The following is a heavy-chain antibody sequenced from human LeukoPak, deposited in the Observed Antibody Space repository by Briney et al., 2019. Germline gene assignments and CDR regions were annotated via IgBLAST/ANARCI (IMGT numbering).Heavy chain of an antibody. J-gene: IGHJ6*03. CDR1: GFTFSGSA. CDR3: TLVLEWLLFAMDV. D-gene: IGHD3-3*01. Sequence: PGGSLRLSCAASGFTFSGSAMHWVRQASGKGLEWVGRIRSKANSYATAYAASVKGRFTISRDDSKNTAYLQMNSLKTEDTAVYYCTLVLEWLLFAMDVWGKGTTVTVSS. V-gene: IGHV3-73*01. CDR2: IRSKANSYAT.